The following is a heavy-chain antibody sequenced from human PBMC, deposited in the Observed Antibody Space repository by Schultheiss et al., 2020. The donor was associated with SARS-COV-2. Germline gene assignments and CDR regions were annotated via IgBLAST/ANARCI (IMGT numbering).Heavy chain of an antibody. CDR3: AREGGYYDILTGYTYYYGMDV. CDR1: GFTFSSYG. D-gene: IGHD3-9*01. Sequence: GASLKISCAASGFTFSSYGMHWVRQAPGKGLEWVAVISYDGSNKYYADSVKGRFTISRDNSKNTLYLQMNSLRAEDTAVYYCAREGGYYDILTGYTYYYGMDVWGQGTTVTVSS. CDR2: ISYDGSNK. J-gene: IGHJ6*02. V-gene: IGHV3-30*03.